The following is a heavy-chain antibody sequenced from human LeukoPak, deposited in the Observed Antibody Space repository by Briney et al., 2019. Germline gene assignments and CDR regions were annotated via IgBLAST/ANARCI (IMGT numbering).Heavy chain of an antibody. V-gene: IGHV1-2*02. J-gene: IGHJ4*02. CDR3: AKDTYPYVGMAGADY. CDR1: GYTFTGYY. D-gene: IGHD6-19*01. Sequence: ASVKVSCKASGYTFTGYYMHWVRQAPGQGLEWMGWINPNSGGTNYAQKFQGRVTMTRDTSISTAYMELSRLRSDDTAIYYCAKDTYPYVGMAGADYWGQGTLVTVSS. CDR2: INPNSGGT.